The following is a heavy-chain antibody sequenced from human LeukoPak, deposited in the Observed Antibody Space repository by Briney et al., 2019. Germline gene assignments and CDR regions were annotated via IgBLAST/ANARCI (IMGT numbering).Heavy chain of an antibody. D-gene: IGHD3-16*01. J-gene: IGHJ4*02. CDR3: ARALLGESSI. CDR2: IKKDGSEK. Sequence: PGGSLRLSCVASGFTFRDYWMSWVRQAPGKGLEWVANIKKDGSEKSYVDSVKGRFTISRDNAKNSLDLQMNSLRAEDTAVYYCARALLGESSIWGQGTLVTVSS. CDR1: GFTFRDYW. V-gene: IGHV3-7*01.